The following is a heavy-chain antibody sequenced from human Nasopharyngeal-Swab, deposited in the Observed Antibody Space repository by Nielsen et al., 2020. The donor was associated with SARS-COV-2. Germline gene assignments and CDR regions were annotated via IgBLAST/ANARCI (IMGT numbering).Heavy chain of an antibody. D-gene: IGHD1-1*01. CDR3: ARGSRGGTTSYYSYYYMDV. J-gene: IGHJ6*03. Sequence: SETLSLTCTVSGGSISSYYWSWIRQPPGEGLEWIGHIYHSGSANYSPSLKSRVTISVDTSKNQFSLKLSSVTAADTALYYCARGSRGGTTSYYSYYYMDVWGKGTTVTVSS. CDR2: IYHSGSA. V-gene: IGHV4-59*01. CDR1: GGSISSYY.